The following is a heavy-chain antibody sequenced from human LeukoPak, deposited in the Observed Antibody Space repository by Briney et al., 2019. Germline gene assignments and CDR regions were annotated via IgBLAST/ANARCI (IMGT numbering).Heavy chain of an antibody. J-gene: IGHJ4*02. CDR2: ISPIFGTA. CDR3: ARDPAPAGLRFWSGYYTAHFDY. Sequence: SVKVSCKASGGTFSSYAISWVRQAPGQGLEWMGRISPIFGTANYAQKFQGRVTITTDESTSTAYMELSSLRSEDTAVYYCARDPAPAGLRFWSGYYTAHFDYWGQGTLVTVSS. D-gene: IGHD3-3*01. V-gene: IGHV1-69*05. CDR1: GGTFSSYA.